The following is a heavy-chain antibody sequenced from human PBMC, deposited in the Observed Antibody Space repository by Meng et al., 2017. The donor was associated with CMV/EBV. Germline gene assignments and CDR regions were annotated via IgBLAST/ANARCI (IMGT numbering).Heavy chain of an antibody. CDR3: ARDRAGAAGSTGYYGMDV. CDR1: GFTFSSYS. V-gene: IGHV3-21*04. J-gene: IGHJ6*02. CDR2: ISSSSSYI. D-gene: IGHD6-19*01. Sequence: GESLKISCAASGFTFSSYSMNWVRQAPGKGLEWVSSISSSSSYIYYADSVKGRFTISRDNAKNSLYLQMNSLRAEDTAVYYCARDRAGAAGSTGYYGMDVWGQGTTVTVSS.